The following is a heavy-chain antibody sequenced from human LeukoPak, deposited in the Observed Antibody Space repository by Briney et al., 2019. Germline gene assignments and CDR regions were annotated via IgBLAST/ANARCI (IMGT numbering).Heavy chain of an antibody. CDR3: AREGRMPFFMLPFDI. D-gene: IGHD2-15*01. CDR1: GGSISSSNW. V-gene: IGHV4-4*02. CDR2: IYHSGSA. Sequence: PSGTLSLTCAVSGGSISSSNWWSWVRPPPGKGLEWIGEIYHSGSANYNPSLKSRVTISVDKSKNQFSLKLSSVTAADTAVYYCAREGRMPFFMLPFDIWGQGTMVTVSS. J-gene: IGHJ3*02.